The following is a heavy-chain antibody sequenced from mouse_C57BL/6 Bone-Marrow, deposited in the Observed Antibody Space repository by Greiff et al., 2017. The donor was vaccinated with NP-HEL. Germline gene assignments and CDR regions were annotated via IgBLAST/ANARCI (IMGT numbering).Heavy chain of an antibody. CDR3: ARHEERDYYGSSYAD. D-gene: IGHD1-1*01. CDR2: FYPGSGSI. J-gene: IGHJ3*01. V-gene: IGHV1-62-2*01. CDR1: GYTFTEYT. Sequence: VKLVESGAELVKPGASVKLSCKASGYTFTEYTIHWVKQRSGQGLEWIGWFYPGSGSIKYNEKFKDKATLTADKSSSTAYMELSRLTSEASAVYLCARHEERDYYGSSYADWGQGTLVTVSA.